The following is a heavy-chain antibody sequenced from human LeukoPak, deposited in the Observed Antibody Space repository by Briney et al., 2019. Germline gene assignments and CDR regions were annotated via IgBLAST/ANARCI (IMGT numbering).Heavy chain of an antibody. J-gene: IGHJ4*02. Sequence: GGSLRPSCAASGFIVSRSYMTWVRQAPGKGLEWVSVIYSGGSTYYADSVKGRFTISRDNSKNTLYLQMNSLRAEDTAVYYCARDLGDLDDYWGQGTLVTVSS. CDR1: GFIVSRSY. V-gene: IGHV3-53*01. CDR3: ARDLGDLDDY. D-gene: IGHD2-21*02. CDR2: IYSGGST.